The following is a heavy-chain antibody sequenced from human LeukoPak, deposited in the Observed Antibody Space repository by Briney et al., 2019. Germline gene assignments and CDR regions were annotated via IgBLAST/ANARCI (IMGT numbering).Heavy chain of an antibody. V-gene: IGHV1-69*06. CDR2: IIPIFGTA. D-gene: IGHD3-10*01. CDR3: ARGITMVRGAPPNWFDP. J-gene: IGHJ5*02. Sequence: SVKVSCKASGGTFSSYAISWVRQAPGQGLEWMGGIIPIFGTANYAQKFQGRVTITADKSTSTAYMELSSLRSEDTAVYYCARGITMVRGAPPNWFDPWGQGTLVTVSS. CDR1: GGTFSSYA.